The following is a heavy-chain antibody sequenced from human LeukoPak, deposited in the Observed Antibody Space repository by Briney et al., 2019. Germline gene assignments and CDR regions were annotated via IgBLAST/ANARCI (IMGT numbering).Heavy chain of an antibody. CDR2: INPDSGGT. CDR1: GYSFTGYY. D-gene: IGHD1-26*01. V-gene: IGHV1-2*02. Sequence: ASVKVSCKASGYSFTGYYVHWMRKAPGQGLEWMGWINPDSGGTNYAQKFQGRVTMTRDTSISTAYMEVRRLTSDDTAIYFCARDLRGLGDYFDYWGRGTLVTVSS. CDR3: ARDLRGLGDYFDY. J-gene: IGHJ4*02.